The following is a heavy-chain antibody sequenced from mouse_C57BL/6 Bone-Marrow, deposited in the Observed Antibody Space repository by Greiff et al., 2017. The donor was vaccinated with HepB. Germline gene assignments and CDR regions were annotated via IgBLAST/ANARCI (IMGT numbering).Heavy chain of an antibody. CDR2: INPNNGGT. CDR3: ARSWGFAY. Sequence: VQLQQSGPELVKPGASVKISCKASGYTFTDYYMNWVKQSHGKSLEWIGDINPNNGGTSYNQKFKGKATLTVYKSSSTAYMELRSLTSEDSAVYYCARSWGFAYWGQGTLVTVSA. V-gene: IGHV1-26*01. CDR1: GYTFTDYY. J-gene: IGHJ3*01.